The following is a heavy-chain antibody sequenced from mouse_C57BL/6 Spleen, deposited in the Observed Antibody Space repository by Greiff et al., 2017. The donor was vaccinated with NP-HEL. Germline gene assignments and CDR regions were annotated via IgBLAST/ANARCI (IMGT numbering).Heavy chain of an antibody. Sequence: QVQLKQSGPELVKPGASVKISCKASGYAFSSSWMNWVKQRPGKGLEWIGRIYPGDGDTNYNGKFKGKATLTADKSSSTAYMQLSSLTSEDSAVYFCAREGYDYDVGAMDYWGQGTSVTVSS. J-gene: IGHJ4*01. CDR3: AREGYDYDVGAMDY. V-gene: IGHV1-82*01. CDR2: IYPGDGDT. CDR1: GYAFSSSW. D-gene: IGHD2-4*01.